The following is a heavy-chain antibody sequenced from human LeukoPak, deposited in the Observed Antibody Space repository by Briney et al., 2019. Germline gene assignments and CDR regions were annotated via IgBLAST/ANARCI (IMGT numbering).Heavy chain of an antibody. Sequence: SETLSLTCTVSGGSISSGRYYWSWIRQPAGKGLDWIGRIYTSGSTNYNPSLKSRVTISVDTSKNQFSLKLSSVTAADTAVYYCAGGGSSGWYHYWGQGTLVTVSS. CDR1: GGSISSGRYY. V-gene: IGHV4-61*02. CDR2: IYTSGST. J-gene: IGHJ4*02. CDR3: AGGGSSGWYHY. D-gene: IGHD6-19*01.